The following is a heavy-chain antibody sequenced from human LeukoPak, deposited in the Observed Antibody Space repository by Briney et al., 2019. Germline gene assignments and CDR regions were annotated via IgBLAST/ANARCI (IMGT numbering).Heavy chain of an antibody. Sequence: KPGGSLRLSCAAPGFTFSSYSMNWVRQAPGKGLEWVSSISSSSSYIYYADSVEGRFTISRDNAKNSLYLQMNSLRAEDTAVYYCARDRDYGGNPGLFGYWGQGTLVTVSS. J-gene: IGHJ4*02. CDR1: GFTFSSYS. CDR2: ISSSSSYI. V-gene: IGHV3-21*01. D-gene: IGHD4-23*01. CDR3: ARDRDYGGNPGLFGY.